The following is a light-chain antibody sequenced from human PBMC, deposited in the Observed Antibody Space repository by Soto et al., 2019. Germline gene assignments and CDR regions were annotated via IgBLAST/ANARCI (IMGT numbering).Light chain of an antibody. Sequence: QSVLTQPPSASGTPGQRVTISCSGSSSNIGSNNVQWYQQVPGTAPKLLIYSNNQQPSGVPDRLSGSKSGTSASLAISGLQSEDEAEYYCAAWDDSLNGVVFGGGTKLTVL. CDR2: SNN. V-gene: IGLV1-44*01. CDR3: AAWDDSLNGVV. J-gene: IGLJ2*01. CDR1: SSNIGSNN.